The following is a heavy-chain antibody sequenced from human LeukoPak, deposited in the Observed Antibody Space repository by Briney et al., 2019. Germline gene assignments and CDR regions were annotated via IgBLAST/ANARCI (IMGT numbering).Heavy chain of an antibody. Sequence: PSVKLSCKASGYTFTDYYIHWVRRVPGLGLEWMGWINPNSGGTNYAQKFQGWVTMTRDTSIRTAYMELSRLRSDDTAVYYCARDAIVRDYSYSDYWGQGALAPVSS. V-gene: IGHV1-2*04. CDR2: INPNSGGT. CDR1: GYTFTDYY. D-gene: IGHD4-11*01. CDR3: ARDAIVRDYSYSDY. J-gene: IGHJ4*02.